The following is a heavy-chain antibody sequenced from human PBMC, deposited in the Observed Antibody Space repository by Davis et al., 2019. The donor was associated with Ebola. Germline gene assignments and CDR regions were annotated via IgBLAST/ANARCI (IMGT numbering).Heavy chain of an antibody. CDR1: VDSINSDHYS. J-gene: IGHJ5*02. CDR2: IYSSGST. CDR3: ARGVGFGELLYFVWFDP. V-gene: IGHV4-39*07. Sequence: SETLSLTCTVSVDSINSDHYSWGWIRQPPGKGLEWIGTIYSSGSTYYNPSLKSRVTISVDTSKNQFSLKLSSVTAADTAVYYCARGVGFGELLYFVWFDPWGQGTLVTVSS. D-gene: IGHD3-10*01.